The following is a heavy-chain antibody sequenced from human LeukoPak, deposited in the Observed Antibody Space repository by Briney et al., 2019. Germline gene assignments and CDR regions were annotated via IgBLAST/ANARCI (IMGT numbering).Heavy chain of an antibody. CDR3: AKPGTPIVLMVPSS. D-gene: IGHD2-8*01. Sequence: ETLSLTCTVSGGSISSSSYYWGWVRQAPGKGLEWVSAISGSGGSTYYADSVKGRFTISRDNSKNTLYLQMNSLGAEDTAVYYCAKPGTPIVLMVPSSWGQGTLVTVSS. CDR2: ISGSGGST. J-gene: IGHJ5*02. CDR1: GGSISSSSYY. V-gene: IGHV3-23*01.